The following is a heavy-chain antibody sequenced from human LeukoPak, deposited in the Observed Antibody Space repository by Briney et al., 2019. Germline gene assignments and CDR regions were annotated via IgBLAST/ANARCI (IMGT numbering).Heavy chain of an antibody. CDR1: EFIFSDYD. Sequence: GGSLRLSCAASEFIFSDYDMNWVRQAPGKGLEWVSSISSSSSYIYYADSVKGRFTISRDNAKNSLYLQMNSLRAEDTAVYYCARADWDTAMIDYWGQGTLVTVSS. CDR2: ISSSSSYI. J-gene: IGHJ4*02. CDR3: ARADWDTAMIDY. D-gene: IGHD5-18*01. V-gene: IGHV3-21*01.